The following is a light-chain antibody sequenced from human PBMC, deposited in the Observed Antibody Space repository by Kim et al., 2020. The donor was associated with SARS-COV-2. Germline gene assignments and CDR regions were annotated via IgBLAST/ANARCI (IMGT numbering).Light chain of an antibody. CDR1: QDITNW. Sequence: IQMTQSPSSVSASVGDRVIITCRASQDITNWVTWYQQKPGKAPKVLIYAAFSLESGVPSRFSGSGSGTDYTLTISSLQPEDFAIYYCQQTSSLPLTFGGGTKVDIK. J-gene: IGKJ4*01. CDR2: AAF. CDR3: QQTSSLPLT. V-gene: IGKV1-12*01.